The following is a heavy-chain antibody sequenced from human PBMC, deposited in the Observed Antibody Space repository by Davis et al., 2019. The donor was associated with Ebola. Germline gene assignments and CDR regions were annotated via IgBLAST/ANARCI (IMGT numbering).Heavy chain of an antibody. V-gene: IGHV1-46*01. CDR2: LIPSGGAT. CDR3: ARVMGETTTGYFDY. D-gene: IGHD1-1*01. CDR1: GGTFSSYA. Sequence: AASVKVSCKASGGTFSSYAISWVRQAPGQGLEWMGLLIPSGGATSYAQNFQGRVTMTRDTSTSTVYMELSSLRSDDTAVYYCARVMGETTTGYFDYWGQGTLVTVSS. J-gene: IGHJ4*02.